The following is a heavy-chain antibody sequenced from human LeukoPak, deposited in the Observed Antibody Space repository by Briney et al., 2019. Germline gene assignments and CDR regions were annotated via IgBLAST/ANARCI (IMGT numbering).Heavy chain of an antibody. CDR3: TIGDRYGADY. CDR2: IKSKTDGGTT. CDR1: GFTFSNAW. J-gene: IGHJ4*02. D-gene: IGHD5-18*01. Sequence: PGGSLRLSCAASGFTFSNAWMSWVRQAPGKGREWVGRIKSKTDGGTTDYAAPVKGRFRISRDDSKNTMYVQMNSLKTEDTAVYYCTIGDRYGADYWGQGTMVTVSS. V-gene: IGHV3-15*01.